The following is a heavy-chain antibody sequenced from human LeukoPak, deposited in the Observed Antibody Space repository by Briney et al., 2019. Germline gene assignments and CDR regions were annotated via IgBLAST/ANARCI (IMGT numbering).Heavy chain of an antibody. D-gene: IGHD3-16*01. CDR3: ARGGGLDV. CDR2: MNHNGNVN. Sequence: GVSLRRSCAASGFTFSSYWMNWARQAPGKGLEWVASMNHNGNVNYYVDSVKGRFTISRDNAKNSLYLQMSNLRAEDTAVYFCARGGGLDVWGQGATVTVSS. V-gene: IGHV3-7*03. J-gene: IGHJ6*02. CDR1: GFTFSSYW.